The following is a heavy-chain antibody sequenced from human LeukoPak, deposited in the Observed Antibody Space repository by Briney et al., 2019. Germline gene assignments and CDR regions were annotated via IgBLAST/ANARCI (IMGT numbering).Heavy chain of an antibody. D-gene: IGHD3-22*01. CDR2: ISAYNGNT. V-gene: IGHV1-18*01. J-gene: IGHJ4*02. CDR1: GYTFTSYG. CDR3: ARDKGRYYYDSSGY. Sequence: GASVKVSCTASGYTFTSYGISWVRQAPGQGLEWMGWISAYNGNTNYAQKLQGRVTMTTDTSTSTAYMELRSLRSDDTAVYYCARDKGRYYYDSSGYWGQGTLVTVSS.